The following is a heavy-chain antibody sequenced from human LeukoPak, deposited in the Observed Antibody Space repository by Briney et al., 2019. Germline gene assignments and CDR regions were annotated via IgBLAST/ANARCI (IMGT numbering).Heavy chain of an antibody. D-gene: IGHD1-14*01. V-gene: IGHV3-23*01. CDR2: TSDSGGST. CDR1: GFKFDAYP. CDR3: AKGKINHDGAFDI. Sequence: GGSLRLSCAASGFKFDAYPMSWVRHAPGKGLEWVSSTSDSGGSTHYAESVRGRFSLSRDNFEKTLHLQMNRLRAEDTAVYYCAKGKINHDGAFDIWGQGTRVIVAS. J-gene: IGHJ3*02.